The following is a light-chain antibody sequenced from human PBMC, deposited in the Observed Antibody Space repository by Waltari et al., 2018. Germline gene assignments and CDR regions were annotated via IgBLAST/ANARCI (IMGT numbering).Light chain of an antibody. J-gene: IGLJ3*02. CDR1: SSYVVRYNY. V-gene: IGLV2-14*03. Sequence: QSALTQPASVSGSPGQSITNSCTGTSSYVVRYNYVSWYQQYPGKAPKLMIYDVGNRPSGVSDRFSGSKSGNTASLTISGLQVEDEADYYCSSYTTSSTRVFGGGTKLTVL. CDR2: DVG. CDR3: SSYTTSSTRV.